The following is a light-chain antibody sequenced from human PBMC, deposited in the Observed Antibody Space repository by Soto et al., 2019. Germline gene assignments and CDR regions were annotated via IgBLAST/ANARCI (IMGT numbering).Light chain of an antibody. CDR3: GSYTTSSTWV. CDR1: NSDIGRYNY. CDR2: VVS. V-gene: IGLV2-14*01. J-gene: IGLJ3*02. Sequence: QSALTQPASVSGSPGQSITISCTGTNSDIGRYNYVSWYQQYPGKAPKLMISVVSNRPSGISNRFSGSKSGNTASPTISGLQAEDEADYYCGSYTTSSTWVFGGGTKLTVL.